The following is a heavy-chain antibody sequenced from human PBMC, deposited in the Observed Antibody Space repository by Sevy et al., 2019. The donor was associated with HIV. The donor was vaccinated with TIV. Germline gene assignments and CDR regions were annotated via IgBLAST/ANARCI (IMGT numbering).Heavy chain of an antibody. CDR2: ISYSGNT. V-gene: IGHV4-30-4*01. CDR1: GGSISSSDYY. D-gene: IGHD4-17*01. CDR3: ARRLYGDYSDAFDI. Sequence: SETLSLTCTVPGGSISSSDYYWSWIRQPPGKGLEWIGYISYSGNTYYSPSLKCRVTISGDTSQNQFSLKLSSVTAADTAVYYCARRLYGDYSDAFDIWGQGTVVTVSS. J-gene: IGHJ3*02.